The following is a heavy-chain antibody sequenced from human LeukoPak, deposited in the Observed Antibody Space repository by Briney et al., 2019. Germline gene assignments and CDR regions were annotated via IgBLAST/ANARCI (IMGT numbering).Heavy chain of an antibody. CDR2: IYTSGST. CDR1: GGSISSYY. J-gene: IGHJ5*02. D-gene: IGHD3-16*02. CDR3: ARLYDYVRGSYRHNWFDP. V-gene: IGHV4-4*07. Sequence: SETLSLTCTVSGGSISSYYWSWIRQPAGKGLEWIWRIYTSGSTNYNPSLKSRVTMSVDTSKNQFSLKLSSVTAADTAVYYCARLYDYVRGSYRHNWFDPWGQGTLVTVSS.